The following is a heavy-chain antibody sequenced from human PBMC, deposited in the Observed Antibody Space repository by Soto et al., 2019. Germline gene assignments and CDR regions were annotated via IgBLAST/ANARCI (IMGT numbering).Heavy chain of an antibody. V-gene: IGHV1-3*01. Sequence: QVQLVQSGAEVRKPGASVILSCKASGYSFSDYAIHWVRQAPGQRLEWMGWINAGNGKTKYSQSFHGSVTITTDQSSSTDYMDLRRLRSEDTAVYSRARERCVAPPAHAALDYWGQGTQVTVSS. CDR1: GYSFSDYA. J-gene: IGHJ4*02. CDR3: ARERCVAPPAHAALDY. D-gene: IGHD2-2*01. CDR2: INAGNGKT.